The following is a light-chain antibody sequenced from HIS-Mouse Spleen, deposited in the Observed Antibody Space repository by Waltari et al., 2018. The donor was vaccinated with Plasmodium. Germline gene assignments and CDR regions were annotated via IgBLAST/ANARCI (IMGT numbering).Light chain of an antibody. Sequence: QSVLTQPPSVSAAPGQQVTISCSGSSSNIGNNNVSCSQQLPGTAPKLLIYDNNKRPSGIPDRFSGSKFGTSATLGITGLQTGDEADEYCGTWDSSLSAGVFGGGTKLTVL. J-gene: IGLJ3*02. CDR1: SSNIGNNN. V-gene: IGLV1-51*01. CDR3: GTWDSSLSAGV. CDR2: DNN.